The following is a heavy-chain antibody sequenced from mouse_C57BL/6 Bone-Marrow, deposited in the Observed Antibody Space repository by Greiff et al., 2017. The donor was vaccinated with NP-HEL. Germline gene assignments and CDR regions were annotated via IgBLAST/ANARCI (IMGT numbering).Heavy chain of an antibody. CDR3: TTVTTVVAKVDV. CDR2: IDPENGDT. D-gene: IGHD1-1*01. CDR1: GFNIKDDY. Sequence: EVQLQQSGAELVRPGASVTLSCTASGFNIKDDYMHWVKQRPEQGLEWIGWIDPENGDTEYASKFQGKATITADTSSNTAYLQLSSLTSEDTAVYYCTTVTTVVAKVDVWGTGTTVTVSS. V-gene: IGHV14-4*01. J-gene: IGHJ1*03.